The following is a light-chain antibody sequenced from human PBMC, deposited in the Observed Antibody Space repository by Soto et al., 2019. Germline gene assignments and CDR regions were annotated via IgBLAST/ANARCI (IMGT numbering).Light chain of an antibody. V-gene: IGKV3-20*01. Sequence: EIALTQSPGTLSLSPGERATLSCRASQGVGNKYLAWCQQSPGQAPSLLIYAASSRATGVPDRFSGSGSATEFTLTSSRLELVDFAVCYCQQYTNAHGITFGQGTRLEIK. CDR1: QGVGNKY. CDR2: AAS. CDR3: QQYTNAHGIT. J-gene: IGKJ5*01.